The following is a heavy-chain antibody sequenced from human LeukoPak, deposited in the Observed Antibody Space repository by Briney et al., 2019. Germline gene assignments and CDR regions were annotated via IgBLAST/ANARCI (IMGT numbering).Heavy chain of an antibody. J-gene: IGHJ3*02. CDR1: GYTFTIYY. Sequence: ASVTVSFKASGYTFTIYYMHWVRQAPAQGLEWMGIINPSGGSTSYAQKFQGRVTMTRDTSTSTVYMELSSLRSEDTAVYYCARVVIAARDDAFDIWGQGTMVTVSS. D-gene: IGHD6-6*01. V-gene: IGHV1-46*01. CDR2: INPSGGST. CDR3: ARVVIAARDDAFDI.